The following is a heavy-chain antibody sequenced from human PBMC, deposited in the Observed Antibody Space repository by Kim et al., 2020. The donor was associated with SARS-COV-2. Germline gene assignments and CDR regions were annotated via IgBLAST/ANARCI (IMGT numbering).Heavy chain of an antibody. D-gene: IGHD3-3*01. CDR2: IRNQAYGMAT. CDR1: GFTFGNHD. J-gene: IGHJ4*02. CDR3: CREAIWNPFTF. Sequence: GGSLRLSCRGSGFTFGNHDVTWFRQPPGKGLEWIGFIRNQAYGMATDYAASVEGRFTFSRDDSKSVAYLQMSSLKFEDTGMYYCCREAIWNPFTFWGQGTPVTVSS. V-gene: IGHV3-49*03.